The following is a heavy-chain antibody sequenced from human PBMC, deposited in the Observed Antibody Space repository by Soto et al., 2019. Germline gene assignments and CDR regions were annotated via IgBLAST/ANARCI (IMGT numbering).Heavy chain of an antibody. D-gene: IGHD2-8*01. CDR1: GYTFTSYA. Sequence: ASVKVSCKASGYTFTSYAMHWVRQAPGQRLEWMGWINAGNGNTKYSQKFQGRVTITRDTSASTAYMELRSLRSDDTAVYYCARVGCTNGVCYDYYYYGMDVWGQGTTVTVSS. V-gene: IGHV1-3*01. CDR3: ARVGCTNGVCYDYYYYGMDV. J-gene: IGHJ6*02. CDR2: INAGNGNT.